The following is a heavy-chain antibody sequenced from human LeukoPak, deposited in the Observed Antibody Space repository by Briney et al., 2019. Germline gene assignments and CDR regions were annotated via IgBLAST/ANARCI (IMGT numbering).Heavy chain of an antibody. CDR2: ITISSSTI. V-gene: IGHV3-48*01. D-gene: IGHD3-3*01. J-gene: IGHJ4*02. CDR3: ARQYYDFWSGYYPTDY. CDR1: GFTFSSYS. Sequence: GGSLRLSCAASGFTFSSYSMNWVRQAPGKGLEWVSYITISSSTIYYADSVKGRFTISRDNAENSLYLQMNSLRAEDTAVYYCARQYYDFWSGYYPTDYWGQGTLVTVSS.